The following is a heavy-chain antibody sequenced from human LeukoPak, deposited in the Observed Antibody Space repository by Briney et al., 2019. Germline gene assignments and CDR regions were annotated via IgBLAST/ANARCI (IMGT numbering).Heavy chain of an antibody. CDR1: GYSLTIYW. Sequence: GESLKISCKGSGYSLTIYWIGWVRQMPGKGLEWMGIIHPGDSKTSYSPSFQGQVTISADKSISTAYLQWSSLKAADTAIYYCARQTPGYYGMDVWGQGTTVTVSS. CDR3: ARQTPGYYGMDV. CDR2: IHPGDSKT. V-gene: IGHV5-51*01. J-gene: IGHJ6*02.